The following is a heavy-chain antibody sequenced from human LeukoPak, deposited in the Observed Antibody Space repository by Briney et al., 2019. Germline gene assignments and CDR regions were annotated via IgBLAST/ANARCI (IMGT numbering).Heavy chain of an antibody. Sequence: ASVKVSCKASGGTFSSYAISWVRQAPGPGLEWMGGIIPIFGTANYAQKFQGRVTITTDESTSTAYMELSSLRSEDTAVYYCATYSSGWLFDYWGQGTLVTVSS. CDR3: ATYSSGWLFDY. CDR1: GGTFSSYA. V-gene: IGHV1-69*05. D-gene: IGHD6-19*01. CDR2: IIPIFGTA. J-gene: IGHJ4*02.